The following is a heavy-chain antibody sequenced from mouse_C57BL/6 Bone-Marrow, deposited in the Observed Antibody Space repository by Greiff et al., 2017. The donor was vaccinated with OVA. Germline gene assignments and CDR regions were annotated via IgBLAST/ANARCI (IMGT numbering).Heavy chain of an antibody. Sequence: VQLQQSGPELVKPGASVKISCKASGYAFSSSWMNWVKQRPGKGLEWIGRIYPGDGDTNYNGKFKGKATLTADKSSSTAYMQLSSLTSEDSAVYFCARRRYGSSYRYFDVWGTGTTVTVSS. CDR1: GYAFSSSW. J-gene: IGHJ1*03. V-gene: IGHV1-82*01. CDR3: ARRRYGSSYRYFDV. CDR2: IYPGDGDT. D-gene: IGHD1-1*01.